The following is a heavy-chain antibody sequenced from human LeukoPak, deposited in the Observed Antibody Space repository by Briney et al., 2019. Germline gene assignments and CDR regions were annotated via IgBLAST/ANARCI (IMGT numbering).Heavy chain of an antibody. D-gene: IGHD2-15*01. CDR1: GYSISSGDYY. CDR3: AREGAYCSGTDCFVTTVDA. V-gene: IGHV4-61*02. Sequence: PSETLSLTCNVSGYSISSGDYYWTWIRQPAGKGLEWIGRVDLGGPRSYNPSLISRVTVSVDPSKNRFSLSLTSVTAADTATYYCAREGAYCSGTDCFVTTVDAWGPGALVTVSS. CDR2: VDLGGPR. J-gene: IGHJ5*02.